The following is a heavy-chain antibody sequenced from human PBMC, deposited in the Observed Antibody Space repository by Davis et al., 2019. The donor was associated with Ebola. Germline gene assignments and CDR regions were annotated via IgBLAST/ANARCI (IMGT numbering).Heavy chain of an antibody. CDR3: ARMPYSSSWYRVGDYYYGMDV. V-gene: IGHV4-34*01. Sequence: PSETLSPTCAVYGGFFSGYYWSWIRKPPGQGLEWIGEINHSGSTNYNPTLKSRVTISVDTSKNQFSLKLSSVTAADTAVYYCARMPYSSSWYRVGDYYYGMDVWGKGTTVTVSS. CDR1: GGFFSGYY. CDR2: INHSGST. D-gene: IGHD6-13*01. J-gene: IGHJ6*04.